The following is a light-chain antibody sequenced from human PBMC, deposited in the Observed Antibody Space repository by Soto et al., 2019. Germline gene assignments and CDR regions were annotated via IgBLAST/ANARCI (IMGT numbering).Light chain of an antibody. V-gene: IGKV1-39*01. Sequence: IQLTHSSTSLSASVWDRVTNPWPASQSISSYLNWYQQKPGKAPKLLIYAASSLQSGVPSRFSGSGSGTDFTLTISSLQPEDFATYYCQQSYSTLSITFGQGTRLEIK. J-gene: IGKJ5*01. CDR1: QSISSY. CDR2: AAS. CDR3: QQSYSTLSIT.